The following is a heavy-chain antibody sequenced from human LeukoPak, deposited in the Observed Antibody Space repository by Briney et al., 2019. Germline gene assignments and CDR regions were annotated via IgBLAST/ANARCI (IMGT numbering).Heavy chain of an antibody. CDR1: GYTFTSYG. CDR2: ISAYNGNT. CDR3: ARDSLFDCSSTSCYFSWFDP. D-gene: IGHD2-2*01. Sequence: GASVKVSCKASGYTFTSYGISWVRQAPGQGREWVGWISAYNGNTNYAQKLQGRVTMTTDTSTSTAYMELRSLRSDDTAVYYCARDSLFDCSSTSCYFSWFDPWGQGTLVTVSS. V-gene: IGHV1-18*01. J-gene: IGHJ5*02.